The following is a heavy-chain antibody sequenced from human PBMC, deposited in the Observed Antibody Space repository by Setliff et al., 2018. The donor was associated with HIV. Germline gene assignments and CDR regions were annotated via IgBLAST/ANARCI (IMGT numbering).Heavy chain of an antibody. CDR2: IHHSGST. CDR1: GYSITSGYY. D-gene: IGHD2-15*01. V-gene: IGHV4-38-2*02. CDR3: ARVDRCSGGSCYFIDY. Sequence: KTSETLSLTCTVSGYSITSGYYWGWIRQPPGKGLEWIGSIHHSGSTYYNPSLKSRVIISVDTSKNEVSLKVSSVTAADTAAYYCARVDRCSGGSCYFIDYWGQGTLVTVSS. J-gene: IGHJ4*02.